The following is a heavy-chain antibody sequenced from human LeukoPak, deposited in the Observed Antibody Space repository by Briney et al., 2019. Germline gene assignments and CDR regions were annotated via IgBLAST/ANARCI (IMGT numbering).Heavy chain of an antibody. D-gene: IGHD3-10*01. CDR3: AKDGGLLWFGELFDY. J-gene: IGHJ4*02. CDR2: INSDGSST. Sequence: GGSLRLSCAASGFTFSSYWMHWVRQAPGKGLVWVSRINSDGSSTSYADSVKGRFTISRDNAKNTLYLQMNSLRAEDTAVYYCAKDGGLLWFGELFDYWGQGTLVTVSS. CDR1: GFTFSSYW. V-gene: IGHV3-74*01.